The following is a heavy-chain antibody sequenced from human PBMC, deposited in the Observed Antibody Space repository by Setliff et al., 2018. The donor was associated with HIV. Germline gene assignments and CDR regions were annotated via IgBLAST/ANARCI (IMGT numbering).Heavy chain of an antibody. CDR2: IYTSGST. J-gene: IGHJ6*03. CDR1: GGSISGYY. D-gene: IGHD6-25*01. V-gene: IGHV4-4*07. CDR3: ARGLQRKNGLHSYYYYMDI. Sequence: PSETLSLTCAVSGGSISGYYRNWIRQSAGKGLEWIGRIYTSGSTKYNPSFESRVTLSVDTSKNQVSLKVNYVTAADTALYFCARGLQRKNGLHSYYYYMDIWGKGTTVTVSS.